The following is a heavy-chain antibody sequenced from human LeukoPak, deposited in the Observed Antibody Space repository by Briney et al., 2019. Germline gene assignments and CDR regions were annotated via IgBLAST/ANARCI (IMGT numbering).Heavy chain of an antibody. CDR2: IYYSGST. V-gene: IGHV4-61*01. CDR3: AREGRITMVRGVIGV. D-gene: IGHD3-10*01. Sequence: SETLSLTCTVSGGSVSSGSYYWSWIRQPPGKGLEWIGYIYYSGSTNYNPSLKSRVTISVDTSKNQFSLKLSSVTAADTAVYYCAREGRITMVRGVIGVWGQGTTVTVSS. CDR1: GGSVSSGSYY. J-gene: IGHJ6*02.